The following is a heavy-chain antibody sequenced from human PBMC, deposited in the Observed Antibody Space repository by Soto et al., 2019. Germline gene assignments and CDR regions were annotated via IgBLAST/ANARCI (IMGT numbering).Heavy chain of an antibody. D-gene: IGHD3-10*01. CDR3: ASPHMVRDPSGAFDI. Sequence: SETLSLTCSVSGGSISSGDYYWSWIRQPPGKGLEWIGYIYYSGSTYYNPSLKSRVTISVDTSKNQFSLKLSSVTAADTAVYYCASPHMVRDPSGAFDIWGQGTMVTVSS. CDR1: GGSISSGDYY. CDR2: IYYSGST. J-gene: IGHJ3*02. V-gene: IGHV4-30-4*01.